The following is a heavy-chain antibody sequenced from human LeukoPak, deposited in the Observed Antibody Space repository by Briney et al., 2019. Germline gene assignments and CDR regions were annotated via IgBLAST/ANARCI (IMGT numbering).Heavy chain of an antibody. CDR1: GDSISSYY. J-gene: IGHJ4*02. V-gene: IGHV4-59*01. D-gene: IGHD5-18*01. Sequence: PSETLSLTCTVSGDSISSYYWGWIRQPPGKGLEWIGSIYYSGSTNYNPSLKSRVTISVDTSKNQFSLKLSSVTAADTAVCYCARGPGGYSYGSGYYFDYWGQGTLVTVSS. CDR2: IYYSGST. CDR3: ARGPGGYSYGSGYYFDY.